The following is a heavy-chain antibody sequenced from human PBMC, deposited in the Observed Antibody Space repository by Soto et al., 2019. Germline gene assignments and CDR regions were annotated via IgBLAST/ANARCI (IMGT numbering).Heavy chain of an antibody. D-gene: IGHD3-10*01. CDR3: ARGDDYGSGHDAFDI. CDR2: IYYSGST. V-gene: IGHV4-31*03. Sequence: QVQLQEPGPGLVRPSQTLSLTCTVSGGSISSGGYYWSWIRQHPGKGLEWIGYIYYSGSTYYNPSLKSRVTISVDTSKNQFSLNLSSVTAADTAVYYCARGDDYGSGHDAFDIWGQGTMVTVSS. CDR1: GGSISSGGYY. J-gene: IGHJ3*02.